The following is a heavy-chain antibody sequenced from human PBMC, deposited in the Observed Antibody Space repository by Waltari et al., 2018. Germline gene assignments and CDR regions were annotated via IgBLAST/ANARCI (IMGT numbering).Heavy chain of an antibody. CDR3: ARKGGRGYPYGPFYYDY. CDR1: GFSFGDYW. V-gene: IGHV3-74*01. D-gene: IGHD5-18*01. CDR2: INIDGGYI. J-gene: IGHJ4*02. Sequence: EVQLVESGGGLVQPGGSLRLSCAASGFSFGDYWMHWVRQAPGKGLEWVSRINIDGGYISYTDSVKGRFTMSRDNAKNTVFLQLNSVRAEDTAVYYCARKGGRGYPYGPFYYDYWGQGTLVTVSS.